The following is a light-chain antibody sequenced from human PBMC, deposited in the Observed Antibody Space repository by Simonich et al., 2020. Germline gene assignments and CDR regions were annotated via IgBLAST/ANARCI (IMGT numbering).Light chain of an antibody. J-gene: IGKJ2*01. CDR1: QSISSW. CDR2: KAA. Sequence: DIQMTQSPSTLSASVGDRVTITCRASQSISSWLAWYQQKPGKGPKLRIYKAASLESGVPTRFSGSGSGTEFTLTISSLQPDDFATYYCQQYNSYHTFGQGTKLEIK. CDR3: QQYNSYHT. V-gene: IGKV1-5*03.